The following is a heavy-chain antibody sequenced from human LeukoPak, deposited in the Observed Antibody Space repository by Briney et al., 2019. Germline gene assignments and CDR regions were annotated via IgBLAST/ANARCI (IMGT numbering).Heavy chain of an antibody. CDR2: ISWNSGSI. D-gene: IGHD4-17*01. J-gene: IGHJ4*02. V-gene: IGHV3-9*01. CDR1: GFTFSNYW. CDR3: ARNMTTVTTVEY. Sequence: GGSLRLSCAASGFTFSNYWMTWVRQAPGKGLEWVSGISWNSGSIGYADSVKGRFTISRDNAKNSLYLQMNSLRAEDTALYYCARNMTTVTTVEYWGQGTLVTVSS.